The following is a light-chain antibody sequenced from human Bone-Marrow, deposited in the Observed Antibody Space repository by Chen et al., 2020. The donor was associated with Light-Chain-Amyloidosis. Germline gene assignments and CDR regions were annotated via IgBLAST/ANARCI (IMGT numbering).Light chain of an antibody. CDR3: QVWDRSSDRPV. V-gene: IGLV3-21*02. CDR2: DDS. J-gene: IGLJ3*02. CDR1: NIGATS. Sequence: YVLTQPSSVTAAPGQTATIACGGNNIGATSVHWYQQTPGQAPLLVGYDDSDRPSGIPERLSGSNSANTATLTISRVEAGDEADYYCQVWDRSSDRPVFGGGTKLTVL.